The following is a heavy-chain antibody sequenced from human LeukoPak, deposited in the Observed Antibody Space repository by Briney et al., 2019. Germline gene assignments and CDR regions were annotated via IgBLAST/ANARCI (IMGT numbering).Heavy chain of an antibody. J-gene: IGHJ4*02. CDR2: IRYDGSNK. CDR1: GFTFSSYG. V-gene: IGHV3-30*02. D-gene: IGHD6-19*01. CDR3: ATLTVAGLDY. Sequence: GGSLRLSCAASGFTFSSYGMHWVRQAPGKGLEWVAFIRYDGSNKYYADSVKGRFTISSDNSKNTLYLQMHTLRAEATAIYYCATLTVAGLDYWGQGTLVTVSS.